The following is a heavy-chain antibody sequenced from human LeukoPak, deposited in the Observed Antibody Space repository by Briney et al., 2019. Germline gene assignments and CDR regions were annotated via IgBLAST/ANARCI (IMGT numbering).Heavy chain of an antibody. CDR3: ARDHAESSNWPSDY. J-gene: IGHJ4*02. V-gene: IGHV1-18*01. D-gene: IGHD6-13*01. CDR2: ISAYNGNI. Sequence: ASVKVSCKASGYTFIRYGITWVRQAPGQGPEWMGWISAYNGNIDYAQKLQGRVSMTTDTSTSTAYMELTSLRSDDTAVYYCARDHAESSNWPSDYWGQGTLVTVSS. CDR1: GYTFIRYG.